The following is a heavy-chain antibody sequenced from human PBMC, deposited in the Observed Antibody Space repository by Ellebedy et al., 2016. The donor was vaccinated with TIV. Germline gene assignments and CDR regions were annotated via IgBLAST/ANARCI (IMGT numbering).Heavy chain of an antibody. CDR1: GGSISSSTYH. CDR3: ARRIGARPPAS. V-gene: IGHV4-39*02. J-gene: IGHJ5*02. CDR2: FFYGGST. Sequence: GSLRLXXTVSGGSISSSTYHWSWIRQPPGKGLEWIGSFFYGGSTDYNPSLKSRVTISVDTSKNHFSLRLSSVTAADTAVYYCARRIGARPPASWGQGTLVTVSS. D-gene: IGHD3-16*01.